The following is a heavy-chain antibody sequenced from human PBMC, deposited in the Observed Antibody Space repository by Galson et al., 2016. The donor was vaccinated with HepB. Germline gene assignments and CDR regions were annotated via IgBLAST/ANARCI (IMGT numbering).Heavy chain of an antibody. D-gene: IGHD2-21*01. V-gene: IGHV1-46*03. CDR2: INPSAGTT. CDR1: GYTFSSYY. J-gene: IGHJ4*02. Sequence: SVKVSCKASGYTFSSYYMHWVRQAPGQGLEWMGIINPSAGTTNYAQKFQGRVTMTRDTSTSTVRMEMSSLKSEDTAVYFCAREFRGGYFDFWGQGTLVTVSS. CDR3: AREFRGGYFDF.